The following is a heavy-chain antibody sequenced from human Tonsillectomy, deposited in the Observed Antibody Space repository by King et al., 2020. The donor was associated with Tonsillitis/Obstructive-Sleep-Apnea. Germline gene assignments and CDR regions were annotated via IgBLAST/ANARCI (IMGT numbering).Heavy chain of an antibody. CDR3: ARDYYDSSGYYHGYFQH. J-gene: IGHJ1*01. Sequence: QLVQSGAEVKKPGASVKVSCKASGYTFTNYDITWVRQAPGQGLEWMGWSRPYDGDTNYAQKLQGRVTMTSDTSTTTAYMELRGLRSDDTAVYYCARDYYDSSGYYHGYFQHWGQGTLVTVSS. D-gene: IGHD3-22*01. V-gene: IGHV1-18*01. CDR2: SRPYDGDT. CDR1: GYTFTNYD.